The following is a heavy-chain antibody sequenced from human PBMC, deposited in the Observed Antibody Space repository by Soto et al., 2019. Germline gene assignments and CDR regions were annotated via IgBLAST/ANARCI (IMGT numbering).Heavy chain of an antibody. CDR3: AKGWGSGSYYNDY. Sequence: GGSLRLSCAASGFTFSTSDMTWVRPASGKRLEWVSLIRGNDGSTHYADCVKGRFAIFSDNSSNTLYLQMDSLRVEDTAVSYCAKGWGSGSYYNDYWGQGT. D-gene: IGHD3-10*01. CDR1: GFTFSTSD. CDR2: IRGNDGST. J-gene: IGHJ4*02. V-gene: IGHV3-23*01.